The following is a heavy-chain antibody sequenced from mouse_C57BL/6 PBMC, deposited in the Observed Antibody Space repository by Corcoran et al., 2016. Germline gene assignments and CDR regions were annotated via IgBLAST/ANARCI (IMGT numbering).Heavy chain of an antibody. Sequence: QVQLKQSGAELVRPGASVKLSCKASGYTFTDYYINWVKQRPGQGLEWIARIYPGSGNTYYNEKFKGKATLTAEKSSSTAYMQLSSLTSEDSAVYFCARSYDLAWFAYWGQGTLVTVSA. V-gene: IGHV1-76*01. CDR3: ARSYDLAWFAY. CDR1: GYTFTDYY. D-gene: IGHD1-1*01. CDR2: IYPGSGNT. J-gene: IGHJ3*01.